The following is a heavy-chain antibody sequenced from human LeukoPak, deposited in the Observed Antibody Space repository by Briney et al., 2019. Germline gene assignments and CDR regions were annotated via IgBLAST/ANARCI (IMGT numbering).Heavy chain of an antibody. V-gene: IGHV3-11*01. D-gene: IGHD6-13*01. J-gene: IGHJ4*02. CDR2: ISGGGGTI. CDR3: ARGQLQLVYFDN. Sequence: GGSLRLSCAASGFTFSDYYMTWVRQAPGKGLEWVSYISGGGGTIYYADSVKGRFTISRDSAKNSLYLQMNSLRAEDTAVYYCARGQLQLVYFDNWGQGTLVTVSS. CDR1: GFTFSDYY.